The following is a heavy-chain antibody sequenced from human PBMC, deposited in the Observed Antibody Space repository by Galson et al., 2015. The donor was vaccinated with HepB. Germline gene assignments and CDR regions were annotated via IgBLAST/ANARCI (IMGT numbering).Heavy chain of an antibody. V-gene: IGHV3-23*01. D-gene: IGHD3-16*01. CDR3: AKDPRGGVSSNAFDI. CDR1: GFTFSSYA. J-gene: IGHJ3*02. Sequence: LRLSCAASGFTFSSYAMSWVRQAPGKGLEWVSAISGSGGSTYYADSVKGRFTISRDNSKNTLYLQTNSLRAEDTAVYYCAKDPRGGVSSNAFDIWGQGTMVTVSS. CDR2: ISGSGGST.